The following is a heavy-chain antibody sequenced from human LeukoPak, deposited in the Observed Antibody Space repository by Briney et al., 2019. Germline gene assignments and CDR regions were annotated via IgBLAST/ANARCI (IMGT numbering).Heavy chain of an antibody. D-gene: IGHD2-2*01. Sequence: GASVKVSCKASGGTFSSYAISWVRQAPGQGLEWMGGIIPIFGTANYAQKFQGRVTITTDESTSTAYMELSSLRSEDTAVYYCAEGTVVPAAIRTNYYYYYMGVWGKGTTVTVSS. J-gene: IGHJ6*03. CDR1: GGTFSSYA. CDR3: AEGTVVPAAIRTNYYYYYMGV. V-gene: IGHV1-69*05. CDR2: IIPIFGTA.